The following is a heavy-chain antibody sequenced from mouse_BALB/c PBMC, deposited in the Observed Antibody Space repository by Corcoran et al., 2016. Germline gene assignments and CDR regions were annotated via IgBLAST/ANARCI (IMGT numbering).Heavy chain of an antibody. J-gene: IGHJ4*01. V-gene: IGHV1-26*01. CDR2: INPYNGAT. D-gene: IGHD2-14*01. CDR3: ARREDRVNPYAMDY. CDR1: GYSFTGYY. Sequence: EVQLQQSGPELVKPGASVKISCRASGYSFTGYYIHWVKQSHVKSLEWIGRINPYNGATSYNQNFKDKASLTVDKSSSTAYMELHSLTSEDSAVYYCARREDRVNPYAMDYWGQGTSVTVSS.